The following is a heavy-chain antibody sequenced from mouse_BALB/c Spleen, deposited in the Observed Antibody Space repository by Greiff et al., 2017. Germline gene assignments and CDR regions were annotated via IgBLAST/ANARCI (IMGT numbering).Heavy chain of an antibody. J-gene: IGHJ4*01. V-gene: IGHV5-17*02. CDR2: ISSGSSTI. D-gene: IGHD1-1*01. CDR3: ARADYGSSYYAMDY. Sequence: DVQLVESGGGLVQPGGSRKLSCAASGFTFSSFGMHWVRQAPEKGLEWVAYISSGSSTIYYADTVKGRFTISRDNPKNTLFLQMTSLRSEDTAMYYCARADYGSSYYAMDYWGQGTSVTVSS. CDR1: GFTFSSFG.